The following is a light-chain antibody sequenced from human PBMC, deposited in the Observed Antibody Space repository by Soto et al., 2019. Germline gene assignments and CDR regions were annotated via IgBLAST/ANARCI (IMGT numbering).Light chain of an antibody. CDR2: AAS. Sequence: TQSPGTLSLSPGEGATLSCRASQSIRSNYLAWYQQKPGKAPKLLIYAASTLQSGVPSRFSGSGSETDFTLTISSLQPEDFATYYCQQSYTSHWTFGQGTRVEIK. V-gene: IGKV1-39*01. CDR1: QSIRSNY. J-gene: IGKJ1*01. CDR3: QQSYTSHWT.